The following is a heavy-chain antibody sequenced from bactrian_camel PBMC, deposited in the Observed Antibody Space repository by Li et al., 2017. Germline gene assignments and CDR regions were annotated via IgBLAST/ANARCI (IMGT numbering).Heavy chain of an antibody. CDR2: IDTDGST. D-gene: IGHD2*01. V-gene: IGHV3S53*01. CDR1: QNIYCRNG. CDR3: ASTIGWTLSEYNY. J-gene: IGHJ4*01. Sequence: HVQLVESGGGSVQAGGSLKLSCVASQNIYCRNGLGWFRQLPGKEREGVATIDTDGSTRYADSVKGRFTLSKDNAKNMLYLQMNSLKPEDTAIYYCASTIGWTLSEYNYWGQGTQVTVS.